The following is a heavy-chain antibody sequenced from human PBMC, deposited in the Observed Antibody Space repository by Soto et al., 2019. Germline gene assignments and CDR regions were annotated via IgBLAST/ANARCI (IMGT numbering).Heavy chain of an antibody. D-gene: IGHD5-18*01. J-gene: IGHJ4*02. Sequence: QPGGSLRLSCAASGFTFSSYAMNWVRQAPGKGLEWVSVISGSGGSTYYADSVKGRFTISRDNSKNTLYLQMNNLRAEDTAVYYCAKQARAYTYGDYWGQGTLVTVSS. CDR2: ISGSGGST. V-gene: IGHV3-23*01. CDR1: GFTFSSYA. CDR3: AKQARAYTYGDY.